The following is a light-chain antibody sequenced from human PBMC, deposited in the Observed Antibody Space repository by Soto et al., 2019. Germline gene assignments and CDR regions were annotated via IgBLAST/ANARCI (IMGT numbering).Light chain of an antibody. CDR1: SSDVGGYNY. J-gene: IGLJ1*01. Sequence: ALPQPRSVYGSPGQSVTISCTGTSSDVGGYNYVSWYQQHPGKAPKLMIYDVSKRPSGVPDRFSGSKSGNTASLTISGLQAEDEADYYCCSYAGSYTSFGTGTKVTVL. CDR2: DVS. V-gene: IGLV2-11*01. CDR3: CSYAGSYTS.